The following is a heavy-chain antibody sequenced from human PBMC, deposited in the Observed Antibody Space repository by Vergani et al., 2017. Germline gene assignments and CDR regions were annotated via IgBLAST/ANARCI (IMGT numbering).Heavy chain of an antibody. J-gene: IGHJ3*01. V-gene: IGHV3-11*04. CDR2: ISGSGSSI. Sequence: QVQLVESGGGLVKPGGSLRLSCAASGFSFSNYYMTWIRQAPGKGLEWVSYISGSGSSIFYADSGKGRFTIARDNADKSLYLQMNSLRAEDTAVYYCARAAILVSGGGGTLDLWGQGTMVTLSP. D-gene: IGHD2-8*02. CDR3: ARAAILVSGGGGTLDL. CDR1: GFSFSNYY.